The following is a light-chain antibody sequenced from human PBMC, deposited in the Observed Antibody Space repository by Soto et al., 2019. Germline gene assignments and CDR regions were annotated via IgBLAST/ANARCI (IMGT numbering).Light chain of an antibody. CDR1: QSVSSN. V-gene: IGKV3-15*01. J-gene: IGKJ4*01. CDR3: QQYNNWPLT. Sequence: EIVLTQSPGTLSLSPGERATLSCRASQSVSSNLAWYQQKPGQAPRLLIYGASTRATGIPAGFSGSGSGTEFTLSISSLQSEDLAIYYCQQYNNWPLTFCGGTKVDIK. CDR2: GAS.